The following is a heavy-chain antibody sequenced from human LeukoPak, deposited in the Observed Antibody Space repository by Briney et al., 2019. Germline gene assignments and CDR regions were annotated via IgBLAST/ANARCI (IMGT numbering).Heavy chain of an antibody. CDR2: IRYDGSIR. Sequence: GGSLRLSCAASGFTFSNYAMHWVRQAPGEGLEWVAFIRYDGSIRYYADSVKGRFTISRDNAKNSLYLQMDSLRVEDTAMYYCARDGFYNGSGNYYKIDFDYWGQGTLVTVSS. CDR3: ARDGFYNGSGNYYKIDFDY. J-gene: IGHJ4*02. V-gene: IGHV3-30*02. CDR1: GFTFSNYA. D-gene: IGHD3-10*01.